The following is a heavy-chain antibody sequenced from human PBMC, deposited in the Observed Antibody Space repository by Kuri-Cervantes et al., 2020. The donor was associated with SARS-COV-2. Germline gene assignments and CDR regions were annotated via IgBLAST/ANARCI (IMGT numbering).Heavy chain of an antibody. CDR1: GSTFSIFW. J-gene: IGHJ6*02. CDR3: ARGTLVPYYYDALDV. CDR2: INQDGSEK. V-gene: IGHV3-7*04. Sequence: GGSLRLSCATSGSTFSIFWMTWVRQAPGKGLEWVANINQDGSEKSYVDSVKGRFTISRDSAKNSLYLQMNSLRAEDTAVYYCARGTLVPYYYDALDVWGQGTTVTVSS. D-gene: IGHD3-3*01.